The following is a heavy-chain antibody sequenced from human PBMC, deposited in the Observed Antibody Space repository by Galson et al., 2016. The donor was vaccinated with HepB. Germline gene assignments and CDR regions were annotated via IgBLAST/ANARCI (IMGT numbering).Heavy chain of an antibody. D-gene: IGHD6-13*01. Sequence: PALVKPTQTLTLTCTFSGFSLTTSGMCVSWIRQPPGKALEWLARIDWDDDKYYSTSLKTRLTISKDTSKNQVVLTMTNMDPVDTATYYCARQYRRTWYEWFDPWGQGTLVTVSS. V-gene: IGHV2-70*11. CDR2: IDWDDDK. J-gene: IGHJ5*02. CDR3: ARQYRRTWYEWFDP. CDR1: GFSLTTSGMC.